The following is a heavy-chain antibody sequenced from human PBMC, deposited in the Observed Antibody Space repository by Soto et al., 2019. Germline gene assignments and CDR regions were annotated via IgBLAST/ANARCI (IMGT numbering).Heavy chain of an antibody. CDR3: AKDEVGAVHYYYYGTHV. D-gene: IGHD1-26*01. J-gene: IGHJ6*01. Sequence: GGSLRLSCASSGFTFSSYAMSWVRQAPGKGLEWVSAISGSGGSTYYADSVKGRFTISRDNSKNTLYLQMNSLRAEDTAVYYCAKDEVGAVHYYYYGTHVWGQGTTVTVSS. V-gene: IGHV3-23*01. CDR2: ISGSGGST. CDR1: GFTFSSYA.